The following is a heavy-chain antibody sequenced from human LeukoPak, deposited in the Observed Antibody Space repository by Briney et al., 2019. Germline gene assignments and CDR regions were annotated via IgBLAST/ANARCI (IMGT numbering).Heavy chain of an antibody. D-gene: IGHD6-13*01. V-gene: IGHV4-59*01. CDR3: ARGPYSSRYDY. CDR1: GGSISSSY. CDR2: IYYSGST. J-gene: IGHJ4*02. Sequence: SETLSLTCTVSGGSISSSYWSWIRQPPGKGLEWIGYIYYSGSTNYNPSLKSRVTMSVDTSKNQFSLNLSSVTAADTAVYYCARGPYSSRYDYWGQGTVVTVSS.